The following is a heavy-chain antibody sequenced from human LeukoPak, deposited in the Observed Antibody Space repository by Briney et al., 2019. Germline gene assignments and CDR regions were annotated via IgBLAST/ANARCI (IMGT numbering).Heavy chain of an antibody. D-gene: IGHD2-2*01. CDR1: GGSISSSSYY. CDR3: ARAAGYCSSTSCYEYYYYYGMDV. Sequence: SETLSLTCTVSGGSISSSSYYWGWIRQPPGKGLEWIGSIYYSGSTYYNPSLKSRVTISVDTSKNQFSLKLSSVTAADTAVYYCARAAGYCSSTSCYEYYYYYGMDVWGQGTTVTVSS. V-gene: IGHV4-39*07. J-gene: IGHJ6*02. CDR2: IYYSGST.